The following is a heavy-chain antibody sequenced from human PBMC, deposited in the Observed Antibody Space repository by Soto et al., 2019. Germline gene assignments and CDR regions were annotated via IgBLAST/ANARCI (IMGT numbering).Heavy chain of an antibody. CDR2: IYYSGST. J-gene: IGHJ5*02. Sequence: SETLSLTCTVSGGSISSSSYYWGWIRQPPGKGLEWIGSIYYSGSTYYNPSLKSRVTISVDTSKNQFSLKLSSVTAADTAVYYCARLTSDWFDPRGQGTLVTVPP. V-gene: IGHV4-39*01. CDR3: ARLTSDWFDP. D-gene: IGHD4-17*01. CDR1: GGSISSSSYY.